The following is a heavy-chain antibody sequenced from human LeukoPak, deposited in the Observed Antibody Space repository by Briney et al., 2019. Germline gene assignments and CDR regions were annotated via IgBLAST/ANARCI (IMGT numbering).Heavy chain of an antibody. J-gene: IGHJ6*04. Sequence: SVKVSCKASGGTFSSYAISWVRQAPGQGLEWMGGIIPIFGTANYAQKFQGRVTITADKSTSTAYMELSSLRSEDTAVYYCAAGAAATRIYYYYGMDVWGKGTTVTVSS. CDR1: GGTFSSYA. D-gene: IGHD6-13*01. CDR2: IIPIFGTA. V-gene: IGHV1-69*06. CDR3: AAGAAATRIYYYYGMDV.